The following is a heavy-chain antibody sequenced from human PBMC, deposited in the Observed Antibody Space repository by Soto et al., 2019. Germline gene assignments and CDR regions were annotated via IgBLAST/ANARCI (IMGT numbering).Heavy chain of an antibody. D-gene: IGHD2-15*01. V-gene: IGHV3-9*01. J-gene: IGHJ4*02. CDR3: AISRAGGHRYYFDY. Sequence: GGSKRLSCAASGFTFDDYAMHWVRQAPGKGQEWVSGSSWNSGRIGYADPVKGRITISRANTKKSQNLQMNSLRDEDTAEYYCAISRAGGHRYYFDYWGQGTLVTVSS. CDR2: SSWNSGRI. CDR1: GFTFDDYA.